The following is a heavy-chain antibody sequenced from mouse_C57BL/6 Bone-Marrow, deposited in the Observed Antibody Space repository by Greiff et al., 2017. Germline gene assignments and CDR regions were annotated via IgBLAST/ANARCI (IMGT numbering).Heavy chain of an antibody. V-gene: IGHV1S81*02. CDR1: GYTFTSYW. D-gene: IGHD2-10*02. Sequence: QVQLQQPGAELVKPGASVKLSCKASGYTFTSYWMHLVKQRPGQGLEWIGEINPSNGRTNYNEKFKSKATLTVDKSASTAYMQLSSLTSEDSAVYYCAREYGNYFDYWGQGTTLTVSS. CDR2: INPSNGRT. J-gene: IGHJ2*01. CDR3: AREYGNYFDY.